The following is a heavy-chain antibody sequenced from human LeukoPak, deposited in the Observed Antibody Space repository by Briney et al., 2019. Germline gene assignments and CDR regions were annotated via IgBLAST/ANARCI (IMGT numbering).Heavy chain of an antibody. D-gene: IGHD5-12*01. CDR2: IYTNGNT. J-gene: IGHJ6*03. Sequence: PSETLSLTCTVSGGTISSYYWSWIRLPAGEGLEWIGRIYTNGNTNYNPSLKSRVTMSVDTSKNQFSLRLSSGTAAAPAVYCCEGLGNSGSDFYYYIIVWGKGTTVTVSS. V-gene: IGHV4-4*07. CDR3: EGLGNSGSDFYYYIIV. CDR1: GGTISSYY.